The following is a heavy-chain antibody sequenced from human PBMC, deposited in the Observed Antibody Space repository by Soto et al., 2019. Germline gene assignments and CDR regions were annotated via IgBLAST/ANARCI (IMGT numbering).Heavy chain of an antibody. CDR2: ISGSGNYT. CDR1: GFTFSTYS. J-gene: IGHJ4*02. Sequence: PGGSLRLSCAASGFTFSTYSMNWVRQAPGKGLEWVSSISGSGNYTHYADFLRGRFTIPRDNAKTSLYLQMNSLRAEDTAVYYCAREGINNYNEYYFDSWGQGTVVTAPQ. CDR3: AREGINNYNEYYFDS. D-gene: IGHD4-4*01. V-gene: IGHV3-21*01.